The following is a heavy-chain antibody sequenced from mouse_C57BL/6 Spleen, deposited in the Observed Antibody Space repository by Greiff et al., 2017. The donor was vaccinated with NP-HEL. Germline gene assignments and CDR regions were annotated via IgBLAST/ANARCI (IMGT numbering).Heavy chain of an antibody. D-gene: IGHD3-2*02. V-gene: IGHV5-4*01. CDR3: ARDLDSSGYFWAMDY. J-gene: IGHJ4*01. CDR2: ISDGGSYT. CDR1: GFTFSSYA. Sequence: EVHLVEPGGGLVKPGGSLKLSCAASGFTFSSYAMTWVRQTPEKRLEWVATISDGGSYTYYPDNVKGRSTISRDKANNNLYLQMSHLKSEDTAMYYCARDLDSSGYFWAMDYWGKGASVTVAS.